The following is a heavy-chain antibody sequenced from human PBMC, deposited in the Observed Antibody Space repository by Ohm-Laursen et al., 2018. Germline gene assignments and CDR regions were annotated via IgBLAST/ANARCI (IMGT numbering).Heavy chain of an antibody. CDR2: ITNSGDFI. Sequence: GSLRLSCAASGFTFTAYPMTWVRQAPGKGPEWIAYITNSGDFIQYADSVRGRFTISRDDSKSIMYLNMNSLRPEDTAVYYCARDPSSQFLSGSHFDPWGQGTLVTVSS. V-gene: IGHV3-11*01. D-gene: IGHD1-26*01. CDR3: ARDPSSQFLSGSHFDP. J-gene: IGHJ5*02. CDR1: GFTFTAYP.